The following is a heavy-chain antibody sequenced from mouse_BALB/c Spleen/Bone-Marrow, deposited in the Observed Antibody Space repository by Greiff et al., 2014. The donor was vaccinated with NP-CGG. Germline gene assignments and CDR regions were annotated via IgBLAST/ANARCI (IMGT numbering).Heavy chain of an antibody. D-gene: IGHD2-3*01. Sequence: EVQLQQSGGGLVQPGGSLKLSCAASGFDFSRYWMTWARQAPGKGLEWIGEINPESSTINYTPSLEDKFIISRDNAKNTLYLQMSKVRSEDTALYYCAGNGYYGWIAYWGQGTLVTVSA. CDR1: GFDFSRYW. V-gene: IGHV4-1*02. J-gene: IGHJ3*01. CDR2: INPESSTI. CDR3: AGNGYYGWIAY.